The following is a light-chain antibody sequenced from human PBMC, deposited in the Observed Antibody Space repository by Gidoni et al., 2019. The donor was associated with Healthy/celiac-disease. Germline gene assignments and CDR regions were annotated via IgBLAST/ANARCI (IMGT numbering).Light chain of an antibody. Sequence: EIVLTKSPGTLSLSPGERATLSCRASQSVSSSDLAWYQQKPGQAPRLLIYGASSRATCIPDRFSGSGSGTDFTLTISRLEPEDFAVYYCQQYGSSPLLTFGGGTKVEIK. CDR3: QQYGSSPLLT. J-gene: IGKJ4*01. V-gene: IGKV3-20*01. CDR2: GAS. CDR1: QSVSSSD.